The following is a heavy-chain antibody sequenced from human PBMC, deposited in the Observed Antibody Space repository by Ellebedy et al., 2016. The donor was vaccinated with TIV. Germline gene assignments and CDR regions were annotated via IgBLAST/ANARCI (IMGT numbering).Heavy chain of an antibody. V-gene: IGHV4-59*01. D-gene: IGHD5-24*01. CDR1: GASITTYY. J-gene: IGHJ4*02. Sequence: GSLRLSXTVSGASITTYYWTWIRQPPGKGLEWIGYISYTGETDSNSSLKSRLTMSVDTSKNQLSLKLSSLTAADTAVYYCASVQMRSNYPTDYWGQGTLVTVSS. CDR2: ISYTGET. CDR3: ASVQMRSNYPTDY.